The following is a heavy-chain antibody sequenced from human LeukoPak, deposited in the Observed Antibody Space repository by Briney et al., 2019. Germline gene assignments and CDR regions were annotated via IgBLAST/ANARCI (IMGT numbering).Heavy chain of an antibody. D-gene: IGHD3-22*01. J-gene: IGHJ4*02. Sequence: GGSLRLSCAASGFTFDDYAMHWVRQAPGKGLEWVSGISWNSGSIGYADSVKGRFTISRDNAKNSLYLQMNSLRAEDMALYYCAKGTTYYYDSRGLWGPLDYWGQGTLVTVSS. CDR2: ISWNSGSI. V-gene: IGHV3-9*03. CDR1: GFTFDDYA. CDR3: AKGTTYYYDSRGLWGPLDY.